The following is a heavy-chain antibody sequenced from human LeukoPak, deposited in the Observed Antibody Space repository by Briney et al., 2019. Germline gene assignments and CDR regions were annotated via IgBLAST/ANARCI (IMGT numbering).Heavy chain of an antibody. D-gene: IGHD3-9*01. CDR1: GFTFSTYA. CDR2: IRYDGSNK. V-gene: IGHV3-30*02. Sequence: GGTLRLSCAASGFTFSTYAMSWVRQAPGKGLEWVAFIRYDGSNKYYADSVKGRFTSTRDNSKNTLFLQMNSVRAEDTAIYYCATQGATINWGQGTLVTVSS. J-gene: IGHJ4*02. CDR3: ATQGATIN.